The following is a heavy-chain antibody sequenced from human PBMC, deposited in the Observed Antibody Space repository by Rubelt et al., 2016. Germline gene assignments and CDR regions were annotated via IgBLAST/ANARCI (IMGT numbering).Heavy chain of an antibody. J-gene: IGHJ4*02. D-gene: IGHD6-13*01. Sequence: QVQLQESGPGLVKPSETLSLTCTVSGASMNSHYWNWIRQPAGKGLEWIGRIHTSGNTNYNPSSKSRVTMQVDTSKSQSSLKLSSVTAADTAVYYCARLYSSTWTPYYFDYWGQGTLVTVSS. CDR3: ARLYSSTWTPYYFDY. CDR2: IHTSGNT. V-gene: IGHV4-4*07. CDR1: GASMNSHY.